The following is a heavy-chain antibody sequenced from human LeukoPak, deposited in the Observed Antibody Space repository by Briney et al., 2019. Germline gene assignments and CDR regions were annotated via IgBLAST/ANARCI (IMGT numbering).Heavy chain of an antibody. CDR1: GGTFSSYA. CDR2: FDPEDGET. CDR3: ATRAVGATTGFDY. V-gene: IGHV1-24*01. Sequence: ASVKVSCKASGGTFSSYAISWVRQAPGQGLEWMGGFDPEDGETIYAQKFQGRVTMTEDTSTDTAYMELSSLRSEDTAVYYCATRAVGATTGFDYWGQGTLVTVSS. D-gene: IGHD1-26*01. J-gene: IGHJ4*02.